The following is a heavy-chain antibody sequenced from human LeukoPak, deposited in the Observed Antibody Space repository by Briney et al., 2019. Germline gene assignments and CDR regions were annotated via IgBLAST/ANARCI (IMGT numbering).Heavy chain of an antibody. J-gene: IGHJ6*03. CDR2: IYSSGST. CDR3: ARVEQLPPGYYYYYMDV. Sequence: SQTLSLTCTVSGGSISSGSYYWSWIRQPAGKGLEWIGRIYSSGSTNYNPSLKSRVTISLDTSKNQFSLKLSSVTAADTAVYYCARVEQLPPGYYYYYMDVWGKGTTVTVSS. V-gene: IGHV4-61*02. CDR1: GGSISSGSYY. D-gene: IGHD6-6*01.